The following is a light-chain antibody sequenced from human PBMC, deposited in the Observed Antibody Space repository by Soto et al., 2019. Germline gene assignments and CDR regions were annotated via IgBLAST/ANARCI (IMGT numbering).Light chain of an antibody. CDR1: NSNIGSNA. Sequence: QPVLTQSPSVSGAPRQSVNISCSGNNSNIGSNAVHWYQQLPGKAPKLLMYYNDMLPSGVSDRFSGSKSGTSASLAISGLQSEDEGDYYWATWDDGRTAGVFGGGTKLTAL. CDR2: YND. V-gene: IGLV1-36*01. CDR3: ATWDDGRTAGV. J-gene: IGLJ3*02.